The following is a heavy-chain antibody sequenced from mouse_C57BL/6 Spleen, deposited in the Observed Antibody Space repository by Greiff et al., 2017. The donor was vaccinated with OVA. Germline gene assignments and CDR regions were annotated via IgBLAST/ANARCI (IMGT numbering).Heavy chain of an antibody. D-gene: IGHD2-3*01. J-gene: IGHJ2*01. CDR2: INPNNGTT. Sequence: VQLQQSGPELVKPGASVKISCKASGYSFTDYNMNWVKQSNGKSLEWIGVINPNNGTTSYNQKFKGKATLTVDHSSNTAYSQLNSLTSEESSVYSGANSRAPDGYYLDYWGQGTTLTVSS. CDR3: ANSRAPDGYYLDY. CDR1: GYSFTDYN. V-gene: IGHV1-39*01.